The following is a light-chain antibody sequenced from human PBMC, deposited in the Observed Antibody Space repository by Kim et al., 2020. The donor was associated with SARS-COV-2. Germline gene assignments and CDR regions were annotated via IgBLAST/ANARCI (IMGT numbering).Light chain of an antibody. CDR2: YDS. CDR3: QVWDSSSDHWV. V-gene: IGLV3-21*04. Sequence: APVKTARITCGGKNIGRKSVHWYQQKPGQAPVLVIYYDSDRPSGIPERFSGSNSGNTATLTISRVEAGDEADYYCQVWDSSSDHWVFGGGTQLTVL. CDR1: NIGRKS. J-gene: IGLJ3*02.